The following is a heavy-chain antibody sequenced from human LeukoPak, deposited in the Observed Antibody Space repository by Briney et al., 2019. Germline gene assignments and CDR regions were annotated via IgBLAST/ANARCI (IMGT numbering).Heavy chain of an antibody. J-gene: IGHJ4*02. Sequence: GASVKVSCKASGYTFTCYYMHWVRQAPGQGLEWMGWINPNSGGTNYAQKFQGRVTMTRDTSISTAYMELSRLRSDDTAVYYCARESTVVTSFDYWGQGTLVTVSS. CDR2: INPNSGGT. CDR1: GYTFTCYY. CDR3: ARESTVVTSFDY. V-gene: IGHV1-2*02. D-gene: IGHD4-23*01.